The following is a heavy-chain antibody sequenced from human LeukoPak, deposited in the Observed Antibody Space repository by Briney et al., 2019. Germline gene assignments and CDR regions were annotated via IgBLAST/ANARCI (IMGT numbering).Heavy chain of an antibody. CDR3: AKESRSSSGDY. Sequence: WVSAISGSGGTTYYAYSVKGRFTISRDNSKNTLYLQMNSLRAEDTAVYYCAKESRSSSGDYWGQGTLVTVSS. D-gene: IGHD6-13*01. CDR2: ISGSGGTT. V-gene: IGHV3-23*01. J-gene: IGHJ4*02.